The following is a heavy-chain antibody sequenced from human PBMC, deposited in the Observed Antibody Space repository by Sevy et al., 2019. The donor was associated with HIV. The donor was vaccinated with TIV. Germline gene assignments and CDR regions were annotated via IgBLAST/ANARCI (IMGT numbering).Heavy chain of an antibody. V-gene: IGHV3-23*01. D-gene: IGHD1-26*01. Sequence: GGSLRLSCAASGFTFSSYAMSWVRQAPGKGLEWVSAISGSGGSTYYADSVKGRFTITSDNSKNTLYLQMNSLRADDTAVDYCTKAGATSYYMDVWGKGTTVTVSS. CDR2: ISGSGGST. CDR3: TKAGATSYYMDV. J-gene: IGHJ6*03. CDR1: GFTFSSYA.